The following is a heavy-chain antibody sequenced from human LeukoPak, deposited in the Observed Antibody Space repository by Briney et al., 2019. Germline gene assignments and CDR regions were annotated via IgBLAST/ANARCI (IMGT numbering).Heavy chain of an antibody. CDR2: ISSSGSTI. CDR3: AKGGGYEAQYYYYYLDV. V-gene: IGHV3-48*01. D-gene: IGHD5-12*01. CDR1: GSTVTTNY. J-gene: IGHJ6*03. Sequence: QPGGSLRISCAASGSTVTTNYMTWVRQAPGKGLEWVSYISSSGSTIYYADSVKGRFTISRDNSKNTLYLQMKSLRAEDTAVYYCAKGGGYEAQYYYYYLDVWGKGTTVTISS.